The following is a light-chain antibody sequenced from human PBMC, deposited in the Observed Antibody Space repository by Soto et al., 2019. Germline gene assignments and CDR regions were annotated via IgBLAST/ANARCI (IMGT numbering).Light chain of an antibody. CDR2: DDS. J-gene: IGLJ2*01. CDR3: QVWDRNSDVV. V-gene: IGLV3-21*02. CDR1: YIRSRS. Sequence: SYELTQPPSVSVAPGQTASITCGGNYIRSRSVHWYHQKPGQAPVLVVHDDSDRPSGIPERFSGSKSENTATLTISRVEAGDEADFYCQVWDRNSDVVFGGGTKVTVL.